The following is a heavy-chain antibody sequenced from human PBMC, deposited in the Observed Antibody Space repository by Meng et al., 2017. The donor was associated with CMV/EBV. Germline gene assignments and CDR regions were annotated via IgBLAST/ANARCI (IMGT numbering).Heavy chain of an antibody. CDR3: ARIDVDTAMVPYYYGMDV. CDR1: GFDFSNHI. D-gene: IGHD5-18*01. CDR2: IYSGGST. Sequence: GGSLRLSCAASGFDFSNHIMNWVRQAPGKGLEWVSVIYSGGSTYYADSVKGRFTISRDNSKNTLYLQMNSLRAEDTAVYYCARIDVDTAMVPYYYGMDVWGQGTTVTVSS. V-gene: IGHV3-66*02. J-gene: IGHJ6*02.